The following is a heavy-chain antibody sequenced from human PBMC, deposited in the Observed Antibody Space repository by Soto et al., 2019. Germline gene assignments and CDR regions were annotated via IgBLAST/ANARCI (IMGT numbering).Heavy chain of an antibody. D-gene: IGHD3-10*01. CDR2: IYYSGST. V-gene: IGHV4-31*03. CDR1: GGSISSGGYY. CDR3: ARRYGSGFDY. Sequence: SETLSLTCTFSGGSISSGGYYWSWIRQHPGKGLEWIGYIYYSGSTYYNPSLKSRVTISVDTSKNQFSLKLSSVTAADTAVYYCARRYGSGFDYWGQGTLVTVSS. J-gene: IGHJ4*02.